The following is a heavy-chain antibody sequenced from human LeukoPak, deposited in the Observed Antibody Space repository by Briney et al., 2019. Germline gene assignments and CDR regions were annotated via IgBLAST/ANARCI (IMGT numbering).Heavy chain of an antibody. CDR1: GFTFGGYG. Sequence: GGSLRLSCAGSGFTFGGYGMHWFRQTPGKGLEWVAVIAYDGSRAFYADSVKGRFTISRDNSKNTMPVQMDDLRAEDTAVYYCTRYNNDHFDYWGQGTLVTVSS. CDR3: TRYNNDHFDY. V-gene: IGHV3-33*01. D-gene: IGHD1-14*01. J-gene: IGHJ4*02. CDR2: IAYDGSRA.